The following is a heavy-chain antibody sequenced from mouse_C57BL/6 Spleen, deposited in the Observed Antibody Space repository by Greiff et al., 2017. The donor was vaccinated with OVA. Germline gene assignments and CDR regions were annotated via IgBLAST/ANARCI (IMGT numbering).Heavy chain of an antibody. CDR3: ARDYYYGSSYHYAMDY. D-gene: IGHD1-1*01. CDR1: GYAFSSYW. J-gene: IGHJ4*01. V-gene: IGHV1-80*01. Sequence: QVQLQQSGAELVKPGASVKISCKASGYAFSSYWMNWVKQRPGKGLEWIGQIYPGDGDTNYNGKFKGKATLTADKSSSTAYMQLSSLTSEDSAVYFCARDYYYGSSYHYAMDYWGQGTSVTVSS. CDR2: IYPGDGDT.